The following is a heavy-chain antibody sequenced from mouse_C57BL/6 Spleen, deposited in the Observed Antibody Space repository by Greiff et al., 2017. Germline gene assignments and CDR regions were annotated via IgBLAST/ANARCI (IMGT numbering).Heavy chain of an antibody. CDR2: INPGCGGT. CDR1: GYAFTNYL. V-gene: IGHV1-54*01. CDR3: ARRENYSNYLAMDY. D-gene: IGHD2-5*01. J-gene: IGHJ4*01. Sequence: QVQLQQPGAELVRPGPSVKLSCKASGYAFTNYLIEWVKQRPGQGLEWIGVINPGCGGTNYTEQFKGKATLTADNTSSTAYMHLSSLTSEDSAGYCWARRENYSNYLAMDYWGQGTSVTVSS.